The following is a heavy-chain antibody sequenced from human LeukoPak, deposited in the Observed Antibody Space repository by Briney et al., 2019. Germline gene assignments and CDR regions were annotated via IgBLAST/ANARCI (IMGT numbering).Heavy chain of an antibody. V-gene: IGHV4-30-2*02. CDR3: ARRGDGYPYYFDY. J-gene: IGHJ4*02. CDR2: IHYGGNT. D-gene: IGHD5-18*01. Sequence: SQTLSLTCAVSGGSISSGGYSWSWIRQPPGKGLEWIGYIHYGGNTDYNPSLKSRVTISVDTSKNQFSLKLSSVTAADTAVYYCARRGDGYPYYFDYWGQGTLVTVSS. CDR1: GGSISSGGYS.